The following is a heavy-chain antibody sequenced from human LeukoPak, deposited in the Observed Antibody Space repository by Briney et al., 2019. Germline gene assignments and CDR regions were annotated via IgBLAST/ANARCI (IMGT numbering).Heavy chain of an antibody. Sequence: SETLSLTCAVYGGSFSGYYWSWIRQPPGKGLEWIGEINYSGRTNYNPSLKSRVTISVDTSKNQFSLKLSSVTAADTAVYYCARGTRGWGRGCSYYYNYMDVWGKGTTVTVSS. J-gene: IGHJ6*03. D-gene: IGHD3-16*01. CDR2: INYSGRT. CDR1: GGSFSGYY. CDR3: ARGTRGWGRGCSYYYNYMDV. V-gene: IGHV4-34*01.